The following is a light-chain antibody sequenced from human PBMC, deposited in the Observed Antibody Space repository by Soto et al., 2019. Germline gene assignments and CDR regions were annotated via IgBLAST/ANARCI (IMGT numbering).Light chain of an antibody. CDR3: SSYAGSNNLV. CDR2: EVS. Sequence: QSALTQPPSASGSPGQSVTISCTGTSSDVGGYNYVSWYQQHPGKAPKLMIYEVSKRPSGVPDRFSGSKSSNTASLTVSGLQAEDEADYYCSSYAGSNNLVFGGGTKVTV. J-gene: IGLJ2*01. CDR1: SSDVGGYNY. V-gene: IGLV2-8*01.